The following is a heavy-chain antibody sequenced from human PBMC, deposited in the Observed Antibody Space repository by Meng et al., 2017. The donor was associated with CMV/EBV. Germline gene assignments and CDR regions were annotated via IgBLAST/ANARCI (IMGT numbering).Heavy chain of an antibody. Sequence: SETLSLTCTLSGGSISSYYWSWIRQPPGKGLEWIGYIYYSGSTNYNPSLKSRVTISVDTSKNQFSLKLSSVTAADTAVYYCARLNLMTTVTTPGSYYYYGMDVWGQGTTVTVSS. CDR2: IYYSGST. J-gene: IGHJ6*02. D-gene: IGHD4-11*01. CDR1: GGSISSYY. CDR3: ARLNLMTTVTTPGSYYYYGMDV. V-gene: IGHV4-59*01.